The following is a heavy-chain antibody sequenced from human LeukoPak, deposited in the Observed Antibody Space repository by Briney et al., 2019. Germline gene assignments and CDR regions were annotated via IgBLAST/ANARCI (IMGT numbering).Heavy chain of an antibody. CDR3: VREAGYCAPVCVKTNWFDP. J-gene: IGHJ5*02. Sequence: GGSLRLSCAASGFPFSSHAMSWVRQPPGKGLEWVAVISNGKTYYADSVRGRFAISRDDSTNTVYLHMNSLRDEDTALYHCVREAGYCAPVCVKTNWFDPWGQGTLVTVSS. V-gene: IGHV3-23*01. CDR2: ISNGKT. CDR1: GFPFSSHA. D-gene: IGHD2-15*01.